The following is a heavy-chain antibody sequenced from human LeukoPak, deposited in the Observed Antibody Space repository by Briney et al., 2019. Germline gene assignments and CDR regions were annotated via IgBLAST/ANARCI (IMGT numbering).Heavy chain of an antibody. Sequence: GGSLRLSCAASGFSFSSYAMHWVRQAPGKGLEWVAVISYDGSNKYYADSVKGRFTISRDNSKNTLYLQMNSLRAEDTAVYYCARGGLPRIAVAFMDVWGQGTTVTVSS. CDR2: ISYDGSNK. V-gene: IGHV3-30*04. J-gene: IGHJ6*02. D-gene: IGHD6-19*01. CDR1: GFSFSSYA. CDR3: ARGGLPRIAVAFMDV.